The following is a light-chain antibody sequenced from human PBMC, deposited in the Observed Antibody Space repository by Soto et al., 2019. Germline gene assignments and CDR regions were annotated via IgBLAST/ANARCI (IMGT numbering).Light chain of an antibody. CDR2: GAS. CDR3: QQYGSSPLIS. J-gene: IGKJ5*01. CDR1: PSVSGSN. V-gene: IGKV3-20*01. Sequence: EIVLTQSPGTLSLSPGERATLSCRASPSVSGSNLAWYQQKPGQAPRLVIYGASSRATGIPDRFSGSGSGTDFTLTISGLEPEDFAVYYCQQYGSSPLISFGQGTRLEI.